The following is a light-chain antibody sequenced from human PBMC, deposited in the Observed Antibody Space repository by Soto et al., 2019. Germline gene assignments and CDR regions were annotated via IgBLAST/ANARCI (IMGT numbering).Light chain of an antibody. V-gene: IGKV1-9*01. CDR1: QDISIY. J-gene: IGKJ4*01. Sequence: QLTQSPSSLSASVGDRVTITCRASQDISIYLAWYQQKAGKAPKLLIYFSSTLQSGVPPRFSGSQSGTDFTLTISSLQPDDFATYYCQQLYSYPLTFGAGTKVDIK. CDR2: FSS. CDR3: QQLYSYPLT.